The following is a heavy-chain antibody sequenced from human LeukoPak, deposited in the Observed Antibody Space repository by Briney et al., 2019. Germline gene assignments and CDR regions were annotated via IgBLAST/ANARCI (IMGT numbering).Heavy chain of an antibody. J-gene: IGHJ5*02. CDR3: ARDVSPGGGSYSVGWFDP. CDR1: GGSISSGSYY. CDR2: IYTSGST. V-gene: IGHV4-61*02. D-gene: IGHD1-26*01. Sequence: PSETLSLTCTVSGGSISSGSYYWSWIRQPAGKGLEWIGRIYTSGSTNYNPSLKSRVTMSVDTSKNQFSLKLSSVTAADTAVYYCARDVSPGGGSYSVGWFDPWGQGTLVTVSS.